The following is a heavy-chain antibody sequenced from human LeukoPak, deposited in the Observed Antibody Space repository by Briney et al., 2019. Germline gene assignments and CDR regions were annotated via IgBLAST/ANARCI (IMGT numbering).Heavy chain of an antibody. D-gene: IGHD1-26*01. Sequence: ASVKVSRKASGYSFTSNYIHWVRQAPGQGLEWMGMIYPRDGSTSYAQKFQGRVTVTRDTSTSTVHMELSGLRSEDTAVYYCARDQGAFDYWGQGTLVTVSS. CDR1: GYSFTSNY. J-gene: IGHJ4*02. CDR3: ARDQGAFDY. V-gene: IGHV1-46*01. CDR2: IYPRDGST.